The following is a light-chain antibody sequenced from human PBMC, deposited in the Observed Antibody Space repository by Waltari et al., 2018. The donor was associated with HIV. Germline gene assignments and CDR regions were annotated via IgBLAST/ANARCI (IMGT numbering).Light chain of an antibody. CDR2: EVT. CDR1: SSDVGSYNL. V-gene: IGLV2-23*02. Sequence: QSALTQPASVSGSPGRSVTISRTGTSSDVGSYNLVSWSQQHPAKAPTLMIYEVTKRPSGVSNHFPGSKSGNTASLTISGLQAEDEADYYCNSYAPGSACVFGGGTKLTVL. CDR3: NSYAPGSACV. J-gene: IGLJ3*02.